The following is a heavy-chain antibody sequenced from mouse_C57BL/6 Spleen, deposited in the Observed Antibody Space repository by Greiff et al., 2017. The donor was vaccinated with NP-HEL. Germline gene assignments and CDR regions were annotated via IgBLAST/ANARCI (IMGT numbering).Heavy chain of an antibody. CDR1: GYTFTSYW. CDR3: ARGDSSGYHYYAMDY. Sequence: QVQLQQPGAELVMPGASVKLSCKASGYTFTSYWMHWVKQRPGQGLEWIGEIEPSDSYTNYNQKFKGKSTLTVDKSSSTAYMQLSSLTSEDSAVYYCARGDSSGYHYYAMDYWGQGTSVTVSS. D-gene: IGHD3-2*02. CDR2: IEPSDSYT. J-gene: IGHJ4*01. V-gene: IGHV1-69*01.